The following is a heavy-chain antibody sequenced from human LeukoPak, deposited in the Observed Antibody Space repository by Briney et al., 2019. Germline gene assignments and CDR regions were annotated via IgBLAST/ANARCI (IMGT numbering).Heavy chain of an antibody. CDR2: ISGSGGST. CDR1: GFTFSSYG. CDR3: AKDVGATDYYYYYMDV. J-gene: IGHJ6*03. D-gene: IGHD1-26*01. Sequence: PGGSLRLSCAASGFTFSSYGMSWVRQAPGKGLEWVSAISGSGGSTYYADSVKGRFTISRDNSKNTLYLQMNSLRAEDTAVYCCAKDVGATDYYYYYMDVWGKGTTVTISS. V-gene: IGHV3-23*01.